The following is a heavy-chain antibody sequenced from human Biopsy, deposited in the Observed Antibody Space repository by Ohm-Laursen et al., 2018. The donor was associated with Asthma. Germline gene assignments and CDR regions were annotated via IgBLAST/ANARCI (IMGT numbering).Heavy chain of an antibody. CDR2: ISYDGSNK. J-gene: IGHJ3*01. CDR3: TRREYSDSRISPLDL. D-gene: IGHD3-22*01. V-gene: IGHV3-30*03. CDR1: GFTFSSYG. Sequence: LSLTCAASGFTFSSYGMHWVRQAPGKGLEWVAVISYDGSNKYYADSVKGRFTISRDNSKNTLYLQMNSLRAEDTAVYYCTRREYSDSRISPLDLWGHGTMVTVSS.